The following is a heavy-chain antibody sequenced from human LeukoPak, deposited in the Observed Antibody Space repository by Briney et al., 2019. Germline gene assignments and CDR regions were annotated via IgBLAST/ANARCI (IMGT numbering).Heavy chain of an antibody. CDR3: ARLGEYGGYDY. CDR2: IYYTGST. D-gene: IGHD5-12*01. CDR1: GGSISNRDSY. Sequence: SQTLSLTCTVSGGSISNRDSYWSWIRQPPGKGLEWIGYIYYTGSTSYNPSLKSRVTISVDTSKNQFSLKLSSVTAADTALYYCARLGEYGGYDYWGQGTLVTVSS. J-gene: IGHJ4*02. V-gene: IGHV4-30-4*01.